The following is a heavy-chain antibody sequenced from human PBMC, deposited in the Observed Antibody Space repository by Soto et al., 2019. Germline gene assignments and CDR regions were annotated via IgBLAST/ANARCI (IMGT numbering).Heavy chain of an antibody. CDR3: VKDDGGNPSTEPH. V-gene: IGHV3-23*01. Sequence: EVQLQESGGGLVQPGGSLRLSCAASGITIRNYPMSWVRQAPGEGLDWVSGISGSGDRTYYADSAKGRFTISKDFSKNSLSLQLDSLRVEDTAVYFCVKDDGGNPSTEPHWGQGTLVTVSS. CDR1: GITIRNYP. CDR2: ISGSGDRT. D-gene: IGHD2-15*01. J-gene: IGHJ4*02.